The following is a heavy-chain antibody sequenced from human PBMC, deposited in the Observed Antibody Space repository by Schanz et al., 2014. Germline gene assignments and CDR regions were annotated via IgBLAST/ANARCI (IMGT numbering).Heavy chain of an antibody. CDR3: AKDAPYPFDL. J-gene: IGHJ2*01. Sequence: EVQLLESGGGLVQPGGSLRLSCAASGFTFSTHAMSWFRQDPGKGLEWVTSISGDHRNTFYADSVKGRFTISRDNSKNTPYLQMNSLRTEDTAIYYCAKDAPYPFDLWGRGTLITVSS. CDR2: ISGDHRNT. CDR1: GFTFSTHA. V-gene: IGHV3-23*01.